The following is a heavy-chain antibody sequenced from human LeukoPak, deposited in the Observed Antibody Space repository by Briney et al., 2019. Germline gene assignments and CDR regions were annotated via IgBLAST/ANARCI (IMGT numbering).Heavy chain of an antibody. CDR3: ARGDYYDSSGYYYGDY. CDR2: IIPIFGTA. D-gene: IGHD3-22*01. Sequence: ASVKVSCKASGGTFSSYAISWVRQAPGQGLEWMGGIIPIFGTANYAQKFQGRVTITADESTSTAYMELSSLRSEDTAVYYCARGDYYDSSGYYYGDYWGQGTLDTVSS. V-gene: IGHV1-69*01. CDR1: GGTFSSYA. J-gene: IGHJ4*02.